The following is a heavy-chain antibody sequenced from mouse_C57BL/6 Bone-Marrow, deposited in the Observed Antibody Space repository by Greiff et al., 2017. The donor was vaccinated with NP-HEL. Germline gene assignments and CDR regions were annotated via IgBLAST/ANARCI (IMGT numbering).Heavy chain of an antibody. V-gene: IGHV5-4*01. CDR2: ISDGGSYT. J-gene: IGHJ4*01. CDR1: GFTFSSYA. D-gene: IGHD1-1*01. Sequence: EVKLMESGGGLVKPGGSLKLSCAASGFTFSSYAMSWVRQTPEKRLAWVATISDGGSYTYYPDNVKGRFTISRDNAKNNLYLQMSHLKSEDTAMYYCARDRVLILRGYYAMDYWGQGTSVTVSS. CDR3: ARDRVLILRGYYAMDY.